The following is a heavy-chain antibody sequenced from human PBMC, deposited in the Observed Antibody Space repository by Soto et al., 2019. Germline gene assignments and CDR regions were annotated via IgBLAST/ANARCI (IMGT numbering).Heavy chain of an antibody. Sequence: GASVKVSCKASGGTFSSYAIGWVRQAPGQGLEWMGGIIPIFGTANYAQKFQGRVTITADESTSTAYMELSSLRSEDTAVYYCAREGYCISTSCDGMDVWGQGTTVTVSS. CDR1: GGTFSSYA. CDR3: AREGYCISTSCDGMDV. D-gene: IGHD2-2*01. J-gene: IGHJ6*02. V-gene: IGHV1-69*13. CDR2: IIPIFGTA.